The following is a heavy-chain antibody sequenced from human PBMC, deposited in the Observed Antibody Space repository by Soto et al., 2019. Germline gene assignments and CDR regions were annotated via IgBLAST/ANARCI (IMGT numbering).Heavy chain of an antibody. CDR2: IWYDGSNK. CDR3: ARVRITIFGVVDY. J-gene: IGHJ4*02. Sequence: GGSLRLSCAASGFTFSSYGMHWVRQAPGKGLEWVAVIWYDGSNKYYADSVKGRFTISRDNSKNTLYLQMNSLRAEDTAVYYCARVRITIFGVVDYWGQGTLVTVSS. D-gene: IGHD3-3*01. V-gene: IGHV3-33*08. CDR1: GFTFSSYG.